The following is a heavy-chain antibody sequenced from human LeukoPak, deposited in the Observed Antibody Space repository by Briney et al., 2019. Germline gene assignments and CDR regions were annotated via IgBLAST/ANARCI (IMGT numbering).Heavy chain of an antibody. V-gene: IGHV1-69*06. CDR2: IIPIFSTV. CDR3: ARGPPGDFWSGYYGDY. CDR1: GGTFSNYA. D-gene: IGHD3-3*01. J-gene: IGHJ4*02. Sequence: GASVKVSCKASGGTFSNYAISWVRQAPGQGLEWMGGIIPIFSTVNYAQKFKGRVTITADKVMTTAYMELSSLRSEDTAVYYCARGPPGDFWSGYYGDYWGQGTLVTVSS.